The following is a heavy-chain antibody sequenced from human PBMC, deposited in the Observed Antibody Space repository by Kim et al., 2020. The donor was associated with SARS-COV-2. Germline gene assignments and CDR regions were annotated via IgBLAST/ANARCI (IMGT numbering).Heavy chain of an antibody. D-gene: IGHD3-10*01. CDR3: ATTFQGSYPYYFDY. J-gene: IGHJ4*01. Sequence: YAASVKGRFTISRDNSKNTLYLQMDGLRAEDTAVYYCATTFQGSYPYYFDYWGHGTLVTVSS. V-gene: IGHV3-30*02.